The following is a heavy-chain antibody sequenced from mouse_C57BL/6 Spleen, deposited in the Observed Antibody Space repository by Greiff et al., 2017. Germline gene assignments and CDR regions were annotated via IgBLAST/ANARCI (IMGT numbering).Heavy chain of an antibody. CDR1: GYTFTSYW. CDR2: IYPGSGST. CDR3: ASYGSPPYAMDY. V-gene: IGHV1-55*01. Sequence: QVQLQQSGAELVKPGASVKMSCKASGYTFTSYWITWVKQRPGQGLEWIGDIYPGSGSTNYNEKFKSKATLTVDTSSSTAYMQLSSLTSEDSAVYYCASYGSPPYAMDYWGQGTSVTVSS. J-gene: IGHJ4*01. D-gene: IGHD1-1*01.